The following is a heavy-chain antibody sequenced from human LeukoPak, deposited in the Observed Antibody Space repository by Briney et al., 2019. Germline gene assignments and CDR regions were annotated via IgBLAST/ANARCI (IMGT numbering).Heavy chain of an antibody. J-gene: IGHJ4*02. CDR1: GGSFSGYY. D-gene: IGHD2-2*01. CDR3: ASFIPRGYCSSTSCYRNFDY. Sequence: SETLSLTCAVYGGSFSGYYWSWIRQPPGKGLEWIGEINHSGSTNYNPSLKSRVTISVDTSKNQFSLKLSSVTAADTAVYHCASFIPRGYCSSTSCYRNFDYWGQGTLVTVSS. V-gene: IGHV4-34*01. CDR2: INHSGST.